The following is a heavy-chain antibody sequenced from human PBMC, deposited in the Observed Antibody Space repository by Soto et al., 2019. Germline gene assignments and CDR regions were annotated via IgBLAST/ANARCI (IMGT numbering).Heavy chain of an antibody. CDR1: GFTFSSYA. CDR2: ISGSGGST. D-gene: IGHD2-15*01. CDR3: AKEKMRYCSGGSCYGSDY. J-gene: IGHJ4*02. Sequence: GGSLRLSCAASGFTFSSYAMSWVRQAPGKGLEWVSAISGSGGSTYYADSVKGRFTISRDNSKNTLYLQMNSLGAEDTAVYYCAKEKMRYCSGGSCYGSDYWGQGTLVTVSS. V-gene: IGHV3-23*01.